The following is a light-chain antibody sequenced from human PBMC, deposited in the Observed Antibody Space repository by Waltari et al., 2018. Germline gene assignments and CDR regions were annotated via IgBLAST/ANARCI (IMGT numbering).Light chain of an antibody. Sequence: EIMLTQSPGTLSLSPGERATLSCRPSQSISRYLAGYQQKPGKAPRLRCYEASSRATGIPDRLSVSGSGTDFSLTISRLGPEDFAVYYCQKYRSLPATFGQGTKVEIK. J-gene: IGKJ1*01. V-gene: IGKV3-20*01. CDR1: QSISRY. CDR2: EAS. CDR3: QKYRSLPAT.